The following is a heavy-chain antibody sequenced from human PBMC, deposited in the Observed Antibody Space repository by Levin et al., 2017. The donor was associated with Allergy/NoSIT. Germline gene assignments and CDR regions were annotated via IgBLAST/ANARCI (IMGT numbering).Heavy chain of an antibody. CDR3: ARALTRRYEL. J-gene: IGHJ4*02. CDR1: GFTFSSYE. CDR2: ISSSGSTI. V-gene: IGHV3-48*03. D-gene: IGHD3-9*01. Sequence: LSLTCAASGFTFSSYEMNWVRQAPGKGLEWVSYISSSGSTIYYADSVKGRFTISRDNAKNSLYLQMNSLRAEDTAVYYCARALTRRYELWGQGTLVTVSS.